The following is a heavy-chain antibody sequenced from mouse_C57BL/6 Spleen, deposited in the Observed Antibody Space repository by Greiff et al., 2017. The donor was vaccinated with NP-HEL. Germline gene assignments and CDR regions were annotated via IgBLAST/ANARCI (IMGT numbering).Heavy chain of an antibody. CDR2: IDPEDGDT. J-gene: IGHJ1*03. Sequence: VQLQQSGAELVRPGASVKLSCTASGFNIKDYYMHWVKQRPEQGLEWIGRIDPEDGDTEYAPKFQGKATMTADTSSNTTYLQLSSLTSEDTAVYYCTTREDYYGSSEYFDVWGTGTTVTVSS. V-gene: IGHV14-1*01. CDR3: TTREDYYGSSEYFDV. CDR1: GFNIKDYY. D-gene: IGHD1-1*01.